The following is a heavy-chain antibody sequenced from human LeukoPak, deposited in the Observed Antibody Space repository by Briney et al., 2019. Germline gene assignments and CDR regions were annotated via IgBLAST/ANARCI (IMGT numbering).Heavy chain of an antibody. V-gene: IGHV3-23*01. D-gene: IGHD2-21*01. J-gene: IGHJ3*02. CDR1: GFTFSSYA. CDR3: AKDGAYCGGDCYDAFDI. CDR2: VSGSGGST. Sequence: GGSLRLSCAASGFTFSSYAMSWVRQAPGKGLEWVSAVSGSGGSTYYADSVKGRFTISRDNSKNTLYLQINSLRAEDTAVYYCAKDGAYCGGDCYDAFDIWGQGTMVTVSS.